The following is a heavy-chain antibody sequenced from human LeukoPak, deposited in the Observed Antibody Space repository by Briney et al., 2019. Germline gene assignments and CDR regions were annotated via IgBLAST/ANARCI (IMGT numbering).Heavy chain of an antibody. J-gene: IGHJ4*02. Sequence: ASVTVSCKASGYTFTGYYMHWVRQAPGQGLEWMGWINPNSGGTNYAQKFQGRVTMTRDTSISTAYMELSRLRSDDTAVYYCARVHANGGNSNFDYWGQGTLVTVSS. D-gene: IGHD4-23*01. CDR3: ARVHANGGNSNFDY. CDR1: GYTFTGYY. V-gene: IGHV1-2*02. CDR2: INPNSGGT.